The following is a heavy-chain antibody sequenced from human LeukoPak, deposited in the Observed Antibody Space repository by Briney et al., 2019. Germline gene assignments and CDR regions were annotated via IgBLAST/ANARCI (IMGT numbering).Heavy chain of an antibody. J-gene: IGHJ3*02. CDR2: INPNSGGT. V-gene: IGHV1-2*02. D-gene: IGHD3-22*01. CDR1: GYTFTSYY. Sequence: ASVKVSCKASGYTFTSYYMYWVRQAPGQGLQWMGWINPNSGGTNYAQKFQGRVTMTRDTSISTAYMELSRLRSDDTAVYYCARVLSGYPTAFDIWGQGTMVTVSS. CDR3: ARVLSGYPTAFDI.